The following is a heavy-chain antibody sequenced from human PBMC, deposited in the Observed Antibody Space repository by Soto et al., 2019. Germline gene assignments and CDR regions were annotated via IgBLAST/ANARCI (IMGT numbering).Heavy chain of an antibody. CDR1: GGSISSYY. CDR3: ARDLSGAACRWLDP. J-gene: IGHJ5*02. V-gene: IGHV4-59*01. Sequence: QVQLQESGPGLVKPSATLSLTCTVSGGSISSYYWCWIRQPPGKGLEWLGSIYSSGSTNYNPSLRSRVTTKVDTAKNRSARKLSSGTAADTAVYYGARDLSGAACRWLDPWGQGTLVTVSS. CDR2: IYSSGST. D-gene: IGHD6-19*01.